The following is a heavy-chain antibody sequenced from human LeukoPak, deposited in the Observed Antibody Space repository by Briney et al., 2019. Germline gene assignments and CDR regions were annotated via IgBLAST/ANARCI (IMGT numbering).Heavy chain of an antibody. V-gene: IGHV1-2*02. CDR2: INPNSGGT. CDR3: AALLTRGYYFDY. J-gene: IGHJ4*02. CDR1: GYTVTGYY. D-gene: IGHD3-9*01. Sequence: ASVKVSCKASGYTVTGYYMHWVRQAPGQGLEWMGWINPNSGGTNYAQKFQGRVTMTRDTSISTAYMELSRLRSDDTAVYYCAALLTRGYYFDYWGQGTLVTVSS.